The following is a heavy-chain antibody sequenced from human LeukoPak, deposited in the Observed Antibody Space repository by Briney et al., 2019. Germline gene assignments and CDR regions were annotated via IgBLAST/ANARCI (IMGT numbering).Heavy chain of an antibody. Sequence: GGSLRLSCAASGFTFSLYWMTWVRQSPGKGLEWVADINPDGSQKYSVDSVKGRFTISRDNAKSSLFLQMNSLRAEDTAVYYCVRARGVSRLAGQSFDIWGQGTMVTVAS. D-gene: IGHD6-19*01. V-gene: IGHV3-7*04. J-gene: IGHJ3*02. CDR3: VRARGVSRLAGQSFDI. CDR2: INPDGSQK. CDR1: GFTFSLYW.